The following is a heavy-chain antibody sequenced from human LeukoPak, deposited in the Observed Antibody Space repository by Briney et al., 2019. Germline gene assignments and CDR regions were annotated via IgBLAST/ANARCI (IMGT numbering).Heavy chain of an antibody. V-gene: IGHV1-24*01. CDR1: GYTLSDLA. Sequence: ASVKVSCKVSGYTLSDLAMHWVRQAPGKGLEWMGGLDPEDGEASYAQALQGRVTMTEDTSTDTAYMELSSLRSEDTAVYYCATRNFGDYGAFDIWGPGTMVTVSS. J-gene: IGHJ3*02. D-gene: IGHD4-17*01. CDR2: LDPEDGEA. CDR3: ATRNFGDYGAFDI.